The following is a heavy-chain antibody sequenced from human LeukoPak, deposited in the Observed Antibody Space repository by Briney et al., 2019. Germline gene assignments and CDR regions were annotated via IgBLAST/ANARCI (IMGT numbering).Heavy chain of an antibody. J-gene: IGHJ4*02. D-gene: IGHD3-22*01. CDR3: AKDGAYDSSGYSDY. CDR1: GFTFSSYG. CDR2: ISYDGSNK. Sequence: GGSLRLSCAASGFTFSSYGMHWVRQAPGKGLEWVAVISYDGSNKYYADSVKGRFTISRDNSKNTLYLQMNSLRAEDTAVYYCAKDGAYDSSGYSDYWGQGTLVTVSS. V-gene: IGHV3-30*18.